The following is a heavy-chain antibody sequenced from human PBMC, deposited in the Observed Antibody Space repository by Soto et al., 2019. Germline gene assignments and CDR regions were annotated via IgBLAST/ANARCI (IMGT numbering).Heavy chain of an antibody. CDR2: INHSGST. V-gene: IGHV4-34*01. D-gene: IGHD3-10*01. CDR1: GGSFSGYY. CDR3: ARGRAGGSGSYYSTHMDV. Sequence: SETLSLTCAVYGGSFSGYYWSWIRQPPGKGLEWIGEINHSGSTNYNPSLKSRVTISVDTSKNQFSLKLSSVTAADTAVYYCARGRAGGSGSYYSTHMDVWGKGTTVTVSS. J-gene: IGHJ6*03.